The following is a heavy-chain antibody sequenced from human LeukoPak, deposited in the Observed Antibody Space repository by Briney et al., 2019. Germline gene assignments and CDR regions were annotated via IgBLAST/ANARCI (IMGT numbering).Heavy chain of an antibody. CDR2: INPSGGST. V-gene: IGHV1-46*01. D-gene: IGHD3-10*01. CDR3: ERDYGSGNYPEDY. Sequence: ASVKVSCKASGYTFTSYYMHWVRQAPGQGLEWMGIINPSGGSTSYAQKFQGRVTMTRDMSTSTVYMELSSLRSEDTAVYYCERDYGSGNYPEDYRGQGTLVTVSS. CDR1: GYTFTSYY. J-gene: IGHJ4*02.